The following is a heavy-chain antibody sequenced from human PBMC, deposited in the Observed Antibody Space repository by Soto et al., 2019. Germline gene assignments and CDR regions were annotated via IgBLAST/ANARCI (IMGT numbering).Heavy chain of an antibody. J-gene: IGHJ4*02. CDR1: GYTFTSYG. CDR2: ISAYNGNT. Sequence: QVQLVQSGAEVKKPGASVKVSCKASGYTFTSYGISWVRQAPGQGLEWMGWISAYNGNTNYAQKLQGRGTMTTDTSTSTAYMELRSLRSDDTAVYYCARVRESYCGGDCYPDSFDYWGQGTLVTVSS. V-gene: IGHV1-18*01. CDR3: ARVRESYCGGDCYPDSFDY. D-gene: IGHD2-21*02.